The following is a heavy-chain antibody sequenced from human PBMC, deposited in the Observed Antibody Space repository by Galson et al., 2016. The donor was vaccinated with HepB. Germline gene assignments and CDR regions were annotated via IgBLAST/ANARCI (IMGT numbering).Heavy chain of an antibody. J-gene: IGHJ6*02. Sequence: SLRLSCAASGFTFSSYSMNWVRQAPGKGLEWVSSISSSSSYIYYADSVKGRFTISRDNAKNSLYLQMNSLRAEDTAVFYCARELGVSGSPWGSFGMDVWGQGTTVTVSS. V-gene: IGHV3-21*01. CDR3: ARELGVSGSPWGSFGMDV. CDR2: ISSSSSYI. D-gene: IGHD3-16*01. CDR1: GFTFSSYS.